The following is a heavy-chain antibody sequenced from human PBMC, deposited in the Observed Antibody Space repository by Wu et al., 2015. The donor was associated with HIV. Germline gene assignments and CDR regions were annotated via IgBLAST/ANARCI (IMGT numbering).Heavy chain of an antibody. D-gene: IGHD3-10*01. CDR3: ARVPPGDGSGSYLDY. Sequence: QVQLVQSGAEVKKPGASVKVSCKASGYTFTGYYMHWVRQAPGQGLEWMGWINPNSGGTNYAQKFQGRVTMTRDTSISTAYMELSRLRSDDTAVYYCARVPPGDGSGSYLDYWGQGTLVTVSS. J-gene: IGHJ4*02. CDR2: INPNSGGT. CDR1: GYTFTGYY. V-gene: IGHV1-2*02.